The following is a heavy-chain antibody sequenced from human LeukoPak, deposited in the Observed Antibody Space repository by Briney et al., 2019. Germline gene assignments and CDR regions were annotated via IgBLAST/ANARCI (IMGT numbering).Heavy chain of an antibody. CDR2: ISSSSRYI. CDR1: GFTFSSYS. J-gene: IGHJ4*02. D-gene: IGHD3-22*01. V-gene: IGHV3-21*01. Sequence: PGGSLRLSCAASGFTFSSYSMNWVRQAPGKGLEWVSSISSSSRYIYFADSLKGRFTISRDNAKNSLFLQMNSLRAEDTAVYYCARDPNYYYDSGGDYYYFDYWGQGTLVTVSS. CDR3: ARDPNYYYDSGGDYYYFDY.